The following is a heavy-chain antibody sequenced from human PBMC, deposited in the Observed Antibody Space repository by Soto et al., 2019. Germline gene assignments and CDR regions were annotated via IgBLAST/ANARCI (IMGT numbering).Heavy chain of an antibody. CDR2: IYYSGST. J-gene: IGHJ6*01. CDR3: ARDNSGYDWYGMDV. CDR1: GGSVSSGSYY. V-gene: IGHV4-61*01. D-gene: IGHD5-12*01. Sequence: QVQLQESGPGLVKPSETLSLTCTVSGGSVSSGSYYWSWIRQPPGKGLEWIGYIYYSGSTNYNPSLESRVTISVDTSKNQFSLKLSSVTAADTAVYYCARDNSGYDWYGMDVW.